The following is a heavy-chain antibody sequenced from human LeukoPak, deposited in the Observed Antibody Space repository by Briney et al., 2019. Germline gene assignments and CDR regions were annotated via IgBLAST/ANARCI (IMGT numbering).Heavy chain of an antibody. D-gene: IGHD6-19*01. J-gene: IGHJ4*02. CDR2: VSGSGGST. CDR1: GFTFSTYA. Sequence: GGSLRLSCAASGFTFSTYAMSWVRQAPGKGLEWVSGVSGSGGSTYYADSVKGRFTISRDNSKNTLYLQMNSLRVEDTAVYYCAKIGIAVLATGDWGQGTLVTVSS. CDR3: AKIGIAVLATGD. V-gene: IGHV3-23*01.